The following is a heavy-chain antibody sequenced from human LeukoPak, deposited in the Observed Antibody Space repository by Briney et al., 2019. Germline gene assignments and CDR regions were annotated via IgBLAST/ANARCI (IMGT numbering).Heavy chain of an antibody. J-gene: IGHJ4*02. CDR1: GFTFSSYW. CDR2: ISSSSSTI. D-gene: IGHD3-22*01. Sequence: GGSLRLSCVASGFTFSSYWIHWVRQAPGKGLEWVSYISSSSSTIYYADSVKGRFTISRDNAKNSLYLQMNSLRAEDTAVYYCARDTYYYDSSGYYYFDYWGQGTLVTVSS. V-gene: IGHV3-48*04. CDR3: ARDTYYYDSSGYYYFDY.